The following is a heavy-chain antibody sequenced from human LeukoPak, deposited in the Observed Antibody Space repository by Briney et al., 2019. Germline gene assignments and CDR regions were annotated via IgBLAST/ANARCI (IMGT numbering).Heavy chain of an antibody. CDR2: ISHSGNT. V-gene: IGHV4-4*09. CDR3: ARSYSSGWYLGY. CDR1: RGSISPYH. J-gene: IGHJ4*02. D-gene: IGHD6-19*01. Sequence: SETLSLTCTVSRGSISPYHWTWIRQSPGKGLEYIGYISHSGNTDYNPSLKSRVTMSVDTSTNQFSLKLSSVTAADTAVYYCARSYSSGWYLGYWGQGTLVTVSS.